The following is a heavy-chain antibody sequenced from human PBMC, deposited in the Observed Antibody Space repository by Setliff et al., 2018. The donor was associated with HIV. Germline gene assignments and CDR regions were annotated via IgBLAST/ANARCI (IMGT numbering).Heavy chain of an antibody. CDR1: DYTFTTYW. CDR2: IYPEDSNI. Sequence: GESLKISCKAVDYTFTTYWIGWVRQMPGEGLEWMGIIYPEDSNIKYNPSFQNQVTISADKSISTAYLQVHNLKASDTATYYCARRDGRSMNAFEIRGPGTMVTVSS. J-gene: IGHJ3*01. CDR3: ARRDGRSMNAFEI. D-gene: IGHD6-13*01. V-gene: IGHV5-51*01.